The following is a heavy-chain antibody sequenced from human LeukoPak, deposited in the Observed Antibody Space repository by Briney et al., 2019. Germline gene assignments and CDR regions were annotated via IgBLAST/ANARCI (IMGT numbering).Heavy chain of an antibody. Sequence: SETLSLTCTVSGGSISTYYWNWIRRPPGKGLEWIGYIYHSGSTNYNPSLQSRVTISVDTSKNQFSLNLNSVTAADTAVYYCARGGAARLHFQNWGQGTLVTVSS. CDR3: ARGGAARLHFQN. V-gene: IGHV4-59*01. D-gene: IGHD6-6*01. CDR1: GGSISTYY. CDR2: IYHSGST. J-gene: IGHJ1*01.